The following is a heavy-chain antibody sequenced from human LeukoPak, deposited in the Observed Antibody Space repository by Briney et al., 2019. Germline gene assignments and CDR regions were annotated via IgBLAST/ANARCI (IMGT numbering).Heavy chain of an antibody. CDR3: ARQDPFEGLWYYDSSGYGFDY. CDR1: GGSISSYY. CDR2: IYYIGST. J-gene: IGHJ4*02. D-gene: IGHD3-22*01. V-gene: IGHV4-59*08. Sequence: PSETLSLTCTVSGGSISSYYWSWIRQPPGKGLEWIGYIYYIGSTNYNPSLKSRVTISVDTSKNQFSLKLSSVTAADTAVYYCARQDPFEGLWYYDSSGYGFDYWGQGTLVTVSS.